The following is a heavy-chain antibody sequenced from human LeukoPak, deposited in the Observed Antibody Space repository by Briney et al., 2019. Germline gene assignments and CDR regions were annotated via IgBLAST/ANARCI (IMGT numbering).Heavy chain of an antibody. D-gene: IGHD5-24*01. CDR2: ISSSGSTI. CDR1: GFTFSDYY. CDR3: ARDPPGYRDFDY. Sequence: GGSLRLSCAASGFTFSDYYMSWIRQAPGKGLEWVSYISSSGSTIYYADFVKGRFTISRDNAKNSLSLQMNSLRAEDTAVYYCARDPPGYRDFDYWGQGTLVTVSS. V-gene: IGHV3-11*01. J-gene: IGHJ4*02.